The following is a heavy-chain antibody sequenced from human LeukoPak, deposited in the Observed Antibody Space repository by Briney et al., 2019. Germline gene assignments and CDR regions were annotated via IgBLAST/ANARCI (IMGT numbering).Heavy chain of an antibody. Sequence: PSETLSLTCAVYGGSFSGYYWSWIRQPPGKGLEWIGEINHSGSTNYNPSLKGRATISVDTSKNQFSLKLSSVTAADTAVYYCARDGYSYAWGQGTLVTVSS. CDR2: INHSGST. CDR1: GGSFSGYY. V-gene: IGHV4-34*01. J-gene: IGHJ5*02. D-gene: IGHD5-18*01. CDR3: ARDGYSYA.